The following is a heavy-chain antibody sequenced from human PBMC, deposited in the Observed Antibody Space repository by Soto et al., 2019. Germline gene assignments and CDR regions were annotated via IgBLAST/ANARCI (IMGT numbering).Heavy chain of an antibody. CDR3: ARRDFYGGNFDL. Sequence: SETLSLTCTVSGGSISSSRCHWGWIRQPPGKGLEWIASIKYSGTTFYNPSLKSRVTLSVDTSKNQFALKLSSVTAAETAVYYCARRDFYGGNFDLWGRGTLVTVSS. D-gene: IGHD4-17*01. J-gene: IGHJ2*01. V-gene: IGHV4-39*01. CDR1: GGSISSSRCH. CDR2: IKYSGTT.